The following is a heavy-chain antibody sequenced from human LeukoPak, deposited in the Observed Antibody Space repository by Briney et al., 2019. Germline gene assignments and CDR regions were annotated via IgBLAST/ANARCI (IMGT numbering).Heavy chain of an antibody. CDR1: GFTFSNAW. J-gene: IGHJ3*01. Sequence: PGGSLRLSCAASGFTFSNAWMSWVRQAPGKGLEWVGRIKSKTDGGTTDYAAPVKGRFPISRDDSKNTLYLQMNVLRAEDTAVYYCAKEDGGDSVSDQTFDVWGQGTMVTVSS. CDR3: AKEDGGDSVSDQTFDV. V-gene: IGHV3-15*01. CDR2: IKSKTDGGTT. D-gene: IGHD4-23*01.